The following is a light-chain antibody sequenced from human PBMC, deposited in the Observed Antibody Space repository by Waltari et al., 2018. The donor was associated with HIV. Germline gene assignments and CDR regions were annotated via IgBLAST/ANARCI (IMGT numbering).Light chain of an antibody. Sequence: DIQLTQSPSFVSASVGDRVIITCRASQGISTYLVWYQQRSGKPPELLIYAADTVRSGVPSRFSGRGSGTEFTLTISSLQPEDFATYFCQHVSRYPRTFGQGTKVEVK. V-gene: IGKV1-9*01. J-gene: IGKJ1*01. CDR3: QHVSRYPRT. CDR1: QGISTY. CDR2: AAD.